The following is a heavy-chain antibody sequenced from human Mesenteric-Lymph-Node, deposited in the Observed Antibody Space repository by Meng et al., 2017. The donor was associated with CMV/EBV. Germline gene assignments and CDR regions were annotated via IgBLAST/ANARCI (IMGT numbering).Heavy chain of an antibody. J-gene: IGHJ4*02. CDR2: IYYSGST. Sequence: GSLRLSCTVSGGSISSINYYWGWIRQPPGKGLEWIGNIYYSGSTYYNPSLKSRVSISVDTSNNQFSLKLSSVTAADTAVYYCARLGEYSGAYVGYWGQGTLVTVSS. V-gene: IGHV4-39*01. D-gene: IGHD1-26*01. CDR1: GGSISSINYY. CDR3: ARLGEYSGAYVGY.